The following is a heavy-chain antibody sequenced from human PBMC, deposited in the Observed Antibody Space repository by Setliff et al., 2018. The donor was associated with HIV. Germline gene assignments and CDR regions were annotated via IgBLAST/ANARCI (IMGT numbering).Heavy chain of an antibody. V-gene: IGHV4-39*01. CDR3: ARSQPDTIFGVVTFDF. J-gene: IGHJ4*02. Sequence: SCGSIRGSGPGYYWGWVRQPPGGGLEWIGSVYYSGSTYYNPSLRSRVTISVDTSKNQLSLRLTSLTAADTAVYYCARSQPDTIFGVVTFDFWGQGQMVTVSS. CDR1: CGSIRGSGPGYY. CDR2: VYYSGST. D-gene: IGHD3-3*01.